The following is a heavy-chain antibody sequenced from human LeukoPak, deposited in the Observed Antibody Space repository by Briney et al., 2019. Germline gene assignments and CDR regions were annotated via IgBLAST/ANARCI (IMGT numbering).Heavy chain of an antibody. V-gene: IGHV1-2*06. D-gene: IGHD1-14*01. CDR1: GYTFTGYY. J-gene: IGHJ6*03. Sequence: VASVKVSCKASGYTFTGYYMHWVRQAPGQGLEWMGRINPNSGGTNYAQKFQGRVTMTRDTSISTAYMELSRLRSDDTAVYYCARLSSTGRYYYYYMDVWGKGTTVTVSS. CDR2: INPNSGGT. CDR3: ARLSSTGRYYYYYMDV.